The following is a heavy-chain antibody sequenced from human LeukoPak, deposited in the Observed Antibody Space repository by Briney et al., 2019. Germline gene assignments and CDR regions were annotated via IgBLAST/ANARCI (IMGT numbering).Heavy chain of an antibody. J-gene: IGHJ3*02. CDR3: ARSGRDAFDI. CDR2: IYYSGST. D-gene: IGHD1-26*01. CDR1: GASISNYY. Sequence: PSETLSLTCTVSGASISNYYWSWIRQFPGKGLEWIGYIYYSGSTNYNPSLKSRVTISIDTSKNQFSLKLSSVTAADTAVYYCARSGRDAFDIWGQGTMVTVSS. V-gene: IGHV4-59*01.